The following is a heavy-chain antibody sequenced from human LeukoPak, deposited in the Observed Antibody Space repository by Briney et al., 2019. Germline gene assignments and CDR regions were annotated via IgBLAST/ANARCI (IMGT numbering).Heavy chain of an antibody. CDR2: ISYDGSNK. J-gene: IGHJ4*02. V-gene: IGHV3-30*03. CDR3: ARDYDSSGYYSYYFDY. D-gene: IGHD3-22*01. CDR1: GFTFSSYG. Sequence: PGGSLRLSCAASGFTFSSYGMHWVRQAPGKGLEWVAVISYDGSNKYYADSVKGRFTISRDNSKNTLYLQMNSLRAEDTAVYYCARDYDSSGYYSYYFDYWGQGTLVTVSS.